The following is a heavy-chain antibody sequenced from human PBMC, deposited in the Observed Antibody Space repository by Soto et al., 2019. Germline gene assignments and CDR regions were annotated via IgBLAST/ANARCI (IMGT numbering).Heavy chain of an antibody. J-gene: IGHJ4*02. CDR2: ISGDGSNT. CDR1: GFTLSRHW. Sequence: EVRLVESGGGLVQPGGSLRLSCAASGFTLSRHWMHWVRQAPGKGLLWLSRISGDGSNTNNADSVKGRFTSSRDNPKNTLYLQMNSLRVEGTAVYFCARGGPYASGSSYFDYWGQGVLVTVSS. V-gene: IGHV3-74*01. CDR3: ARGGPYASGSSYFDY. D-gene: IGHD3-10*01.